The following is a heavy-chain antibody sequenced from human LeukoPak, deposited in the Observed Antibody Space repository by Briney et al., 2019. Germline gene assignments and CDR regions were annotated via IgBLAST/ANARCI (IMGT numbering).Heavy chain of an antibody. V-gene: IGHV3-48*01. D-gene: IGHD3-16*01. CDR2: ISSSSSTI. Sequence: GGSLRLSCAASGFTFSSYSMNWVRQAPGKGLEWVSYISSSSSTIYYADSVKGRFTISRDNAKNSLYLQMNSLRAEDTAVYYCARRPWGYYFDYWGQGTLVTVSS. CDR3: ARRPWGYYFDY. J-gene: IGHJ4*02. CDR1: GFTFSSYS.